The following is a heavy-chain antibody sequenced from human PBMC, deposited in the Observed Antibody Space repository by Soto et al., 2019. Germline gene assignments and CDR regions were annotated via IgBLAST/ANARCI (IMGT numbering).Heavy chain of an antibody. Sequence: QVQLVQSGAEVKKPGASVKVSCKASGYTFTSYGISWVRQAPGQGLEWMGWISAYNGNTNYAQKLQGRVTMTTDTSTSTAYMELRSLRYDDTAVYYCARDRCMVYAIYYYYYGMDVWGQGTTVTVSS. CDR2: ISAYNGNT. J-gene: IGHJ6*02. CDR1: GYTFTSYG. V-gene: IGHV1-18*04. CDR3: ARDRCMVYAIYYYYYGMDV. D-gene: IGHD2-8*01.